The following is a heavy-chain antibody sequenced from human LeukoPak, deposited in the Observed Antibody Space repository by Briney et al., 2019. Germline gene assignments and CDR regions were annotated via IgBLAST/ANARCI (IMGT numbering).Heavy chain of an antibody. D-gene: IGHD3-10*01. J-gene: IGHJ4*02. CDR3: ARDQNYGSGSLDY. CDR1: GFTFSSYS. CDR2: IESSTSTTI. Sequence: GGSLRLSCAAPGFTFSSYSMNWVRQAPGKGLEWVSYIESSTSTTIYYADSVKGRFTISRDNSKNTLYLQMNSLRAEDTAVYYCARDQNYGSGSLDYWGQGTLVTVSS. V-gene: IGHV3-48*01.